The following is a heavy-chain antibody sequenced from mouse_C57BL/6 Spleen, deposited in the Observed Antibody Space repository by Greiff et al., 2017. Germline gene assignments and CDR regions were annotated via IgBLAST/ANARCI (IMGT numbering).Heavy chain of an antibody. CDR3: ARAYYYGSSDWYFDV. Sequence: VHVKQSVAELVRPGASVKLSCTASGFNIKNTYMHWVKQRPEQGLEWIGRIDPANGNTKYAPKFQGKATITADTSSNTAYLQLSSLTSEDTAIYYCARAYYYGSSDWYFDVWGTGTTVTVSS. D-gene: IGHD1-1*01. V-gene: IGHV14-3*01. CDR2: IDPANGNT. J-gene: IGHJ1*03. CDR1: GFNIKNTY.